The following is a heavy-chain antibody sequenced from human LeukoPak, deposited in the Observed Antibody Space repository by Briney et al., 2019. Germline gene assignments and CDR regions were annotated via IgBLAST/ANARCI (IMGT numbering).Heavy chain of an antibody. CDR2: IWDDGSKK. Sequence: TGGSLRLSCAASGFTFSSYGMHWVRQTPGKGLEWVAVIWDDGSKKYYADSVKGRVTISRDNSKNTPYLQMNSLRADDTAVYYCAKGQDYGEWFFDYWGQGTLVTVSS. CDR1: GFTFSSYG. J-gene: IGHJ4*02. D-gene: IGHD4/OR15-4a*01. CDR3: AKGQDYGEWFFDY. V-gene: IGHV3-33*06.